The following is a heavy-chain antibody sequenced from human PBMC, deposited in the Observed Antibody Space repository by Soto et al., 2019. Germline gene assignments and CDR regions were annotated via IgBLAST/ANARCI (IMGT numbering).Heavy chain of an antibody. CDR1: GFTFSSYA. J-gene: IGHJ4*02. Sequence: QVQLVESGGGVVQPGRSLRLSCAASGFTFSSYAMHWVRQAPGKGLEWVAVISYDGSNKYCADSVKGRFTISRDNSKNTLYLQMNSLRAEDTAVYYCARVGPGGVVGFDYWGQGTLVTVSS. CDR3: ARVGPGGVVGFDY. V-gene: IGHV3-30-3*01. D-gene: IGHD2-15*01. CDR2: ISYDGSNK.